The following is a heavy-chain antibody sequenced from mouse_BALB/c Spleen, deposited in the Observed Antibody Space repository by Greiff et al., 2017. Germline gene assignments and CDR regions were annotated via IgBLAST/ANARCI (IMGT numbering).Heavy chain of an antibody. D-gene: IGHD6-5*01. V-gene: IGHV5-15*02. CDR3: ARDAYEGYFDV. J-gene: IGHJ1*01. CDR1: GFTFSDYG. Sequence: EVKLMESGGGLVQPGGSQKLSCAASGFTFSDYGMAWVRQAPGKGPEWVAFISNLAYSIYYADTVTGRFTISRENAKNTLYLEMSSLRSEDTAMYYCARDAYEGYFDVWGAGTTVTVSS. CDR2: ISNLAYSI.